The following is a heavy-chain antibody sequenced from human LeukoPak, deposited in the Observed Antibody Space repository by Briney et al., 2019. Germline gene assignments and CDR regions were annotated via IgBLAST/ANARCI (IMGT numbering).Heavy chain of an antibody. CDR2: IYYSGST. CDR3: ASFKEMATFGGCYFDY. Sequence: SETLSLTCTVSGGSITNSSYYWGWIRQPPGKGLEWIGSIYYSGSTYYNPSLKSRVTISVDTSKNQFSLKLSSVTAADTAVYYCASFKEMATFGGCYFDYWGQGTLVTVSS. D-gene: IGHD3-16*01. CDR1: GGSITNSSYY. J-gene: IGHJ4*02. V-gene: IGHV4-39*01.